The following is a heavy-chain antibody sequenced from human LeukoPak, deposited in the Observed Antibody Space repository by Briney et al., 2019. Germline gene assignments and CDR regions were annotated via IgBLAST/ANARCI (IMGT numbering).Heavy chain of an antibody. CDR3: AKTINSGYDFGFSLGY. D-gene: IGHD5-12*01. CDR2: ISHDGSNK. CDR1: GFTFSSYG. Sequence: GGSLRLSCAASGFTFSSYGMHWVRQAPGKGLEWVAVISHDGSNKYYADSVKGRFTISRDNSKNTLYLQMNSLRAEDTDVYYCAKTINSGYDFGFSLGYWGQGTLVTVSS. J-gene: IGHJ4*02. V-gene: IGHV3-30*18.